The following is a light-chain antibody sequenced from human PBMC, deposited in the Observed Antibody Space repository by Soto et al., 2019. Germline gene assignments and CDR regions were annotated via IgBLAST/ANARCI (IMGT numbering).Light chain of an antibody. V-gene: IGLV2-14*03. J-gene: IGLJ1*01. CDR3: SSYTSSTTYV. CDR1: SSDVGNYNS. CDR2: DVS. Sequence: QSVLTQPASVSGSPGQSITISCAGTSSDVGNYNSVSWYQHHPGKAPKLMIYDVSNRPSGVSNRFSGSKSGNTASQTISGLQAEDESDYYCSSYTSSTTYVFGSGTKVTVL.